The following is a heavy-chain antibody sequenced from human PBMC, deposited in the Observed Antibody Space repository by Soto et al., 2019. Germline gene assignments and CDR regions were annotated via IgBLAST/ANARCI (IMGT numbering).Heavy chain of an antibody. J-gene: IGHJ4*02. V-gene: IGHV1-69*13. D-gene: IGHD5-18*01. CDR3: ASGIQLWLRRINNGYXG. CDR1: GGTFSTYA. Sequence: GASVKVSCKAPGGTFSTYAISWVRQAPGQGLEWMGGIIPMFGTANYAQRFQDRVTITADESTNTVYMELSSLRSEDTAVYFCASGIQLWLRRINNGYXGWGQGTLVTVSS. CDR2: IIPMFGTA.